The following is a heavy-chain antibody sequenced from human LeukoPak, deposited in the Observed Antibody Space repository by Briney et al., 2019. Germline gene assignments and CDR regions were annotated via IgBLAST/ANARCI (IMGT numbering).Heavy chain of an antibody. Sequence: ASVKVSCKASGYTFRQYSISWVRQAPGKGFEWMGWVSPSHTTRVYAQEFQGRVTMTADTTTNTVSMEVRSLRFDDTAVYFCARDYILPLETDNGDGFAIWGQGTVVTVSS. D-gene: IGHD3-3*02. CDR2: VSPSHTTR. CDR3: ARDYILPLETDNGDGFAI. V-gene: IGHV1-18*01. J-gene: IGHJ3*02. CDR1: GYTFRQYS.